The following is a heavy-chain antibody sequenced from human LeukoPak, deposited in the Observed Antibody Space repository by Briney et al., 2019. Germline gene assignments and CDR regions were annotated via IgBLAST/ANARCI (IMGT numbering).Heavy chain of an antibody. CDR1: GGSISSSSYQ. CDR2: ISYSGST. V-gene: IGHV4-39*07. Sequence: SETLSLTCTVSGGSISSSSYQWGWIRQPPGKGLEWIGTISYSGSTNYNPSLKSRVTTSVDTSKNQFSLKLNSVTAADTAVYYCARGTTGDSWGQGTLVTVSA. J-gene: IGHJ4*02. CDR3: ARGTTGDS. D-gene: IGHD1-1*01.